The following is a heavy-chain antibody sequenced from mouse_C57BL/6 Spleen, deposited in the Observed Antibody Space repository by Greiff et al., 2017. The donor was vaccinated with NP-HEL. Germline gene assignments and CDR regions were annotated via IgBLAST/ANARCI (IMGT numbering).Heavy chain of an antibody. CDR3: ARDYGSKGLY. V-gene: IGHV1-22*01. J-gene: IGHJ3*01. D-gene: IGHD1-1*01. CDR2: INPNNGGT. CDR1: GYTFTDYN. Sequence: VQLQQSGPELVKPGASVKMSCKASGYTFTDYNMHWVKQSHGKSLEWIGYINPNNGGTSYNQKFKGKVTLTVNKSSSTAYMELRSLTSEDSAVYYCARDYGSKGLYWGQGTLVTVSA.